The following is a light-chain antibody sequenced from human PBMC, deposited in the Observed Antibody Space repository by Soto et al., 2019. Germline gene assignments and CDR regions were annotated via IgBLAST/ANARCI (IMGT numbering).Light chain of an antibody. CDR1: QSIGDS. CDR2: DVS. V-gene: IGKV1-5*01. J-gene: IGKJ1*01. CDR3: QQYGSSPGT. Sequence: DIQMTQSPSTLSASVVDRVTITCRASQSIGDSLAWYQQKPGKAPYLLISDVSSLERGVPSRFSGSGSGTDFTLTISRLEPEDFAVYYCQQYGSSPGTFGQGTKVDIK.